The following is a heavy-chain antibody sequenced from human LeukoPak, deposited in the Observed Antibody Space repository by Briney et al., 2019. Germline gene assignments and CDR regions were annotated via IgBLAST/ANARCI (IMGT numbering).Heavy chain of an antibody. CDR1: GFTFSSYG. Sequence: PGRSLRLSCAASGFTFSSYGMHWVRQAPGKGLGWVAVISYDGSNKYYADSVKGRFTISGDNSKNTLYLQMNSLRAEDTAVYYCAKDKVPAAAGSCTDYWGQGTLVTVFS. CDR2: ISYDGSNK. J-gene: IGHJ4*02. V-gene: IGHV3-30*18. CDR3: AKDKVPAAAGSCTDY. D-gene: IGHD6-13*01.